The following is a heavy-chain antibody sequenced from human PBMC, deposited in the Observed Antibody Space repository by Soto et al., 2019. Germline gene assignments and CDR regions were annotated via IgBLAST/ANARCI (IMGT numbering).Heavy chain of an antibody. J-gene: IGHJ6*03. CDR1: GGSISSSSYY. CDR2: NYYSGST. Sequence: SETLSLTCTVSGGSISSSSYYWGWIRQPPGKGLERIGRNYYSGSTYYKPSLKSRVTKSVDTSKNKSPLKLNSMTAADTAVYYCARESIAALNYYYYYMDVWGKGTTVT. CDR3: ARESIAALNYYYYYMDV. V-gene: IGHV4-39*02. D-gene: IGHD6-6*01.